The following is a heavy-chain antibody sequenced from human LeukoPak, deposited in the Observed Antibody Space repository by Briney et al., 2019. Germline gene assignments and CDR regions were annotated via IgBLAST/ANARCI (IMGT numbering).Heavy chain of an antibody. Sequence: GESLKISCKGSGYSFTSYWIGWVRQMPGTGLEWMGIIYPGDSDTRYSPSFQGQVTISADKSISTAYLQWSSLKASDTAMYYCARPNYYDSSSYYYLFDYFDYWGQGTLVTVSS. J-gene: IGHJ4*02. V-gene: IGHV5-51*01. CDR2: IYPGDSDT. CDR1: GYSFTSYW. CDR3: ARPNYYDSSSYYYLFDYFDY. D-gene: IGHD3-22*01.